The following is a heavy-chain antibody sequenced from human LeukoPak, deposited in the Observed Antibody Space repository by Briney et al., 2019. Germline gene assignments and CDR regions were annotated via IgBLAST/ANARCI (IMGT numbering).Heavy chain of an antibody. J-gene: IGHJ4*02. D-gene: IGHD3-3*01. CDR1: GYTFTSYG. Sequence: ASVKVSCKASGYTFTSYGISWVRQAPGQGLEWMGWISAYNGNTNYAQKLQGRVTMTTDTSTSTAYMELRSLRSDDTAVYYCARLITIFGVVISYPYYFDYWGQGTLVTVSS. CDR2: ISAYNGNT. CDR3: ARLITIFGVVISYPYYFDY. V-gene: IGHV1-18*01.